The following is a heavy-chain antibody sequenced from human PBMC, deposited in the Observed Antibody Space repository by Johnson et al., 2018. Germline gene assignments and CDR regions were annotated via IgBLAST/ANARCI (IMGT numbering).Heavy chain of an antibody. D-gene: IGHD3-22*01. CDR1: GYTFASYD. V-gene: IGHV1-8*01. Sequence: QVQLVQSGAEVKKPGSSVKVSCKASGYTFASYDINWVRQATRQGLEWMGWMNPNSGNTGYAQKFQGRVTMTRNTSIGTAYMELSSLRSEDTAVYYCARGFRDSSGKEYFQHLGQGTVITVSS. J-gene: IGHJ1*01. CDR3: ARGFRDSSGKEYFQH. CDR2: MNPNSGNT.